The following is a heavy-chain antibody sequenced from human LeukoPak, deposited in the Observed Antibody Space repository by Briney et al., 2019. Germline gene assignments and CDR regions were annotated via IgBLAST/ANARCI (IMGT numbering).Heavy chain of an antibody. CDR3: ARDQNYYDSSGYYYDDWFDP. V-gene: IGHV1-69*04. D-gene: IGHD3-22*01. CDR1: GGTFSSYA. J-gene: IGHJ5*02. CDR2: IIPILGIA. Sequence: GASVKVSCKASGGTFSSYAISWVRQAPGQGLEWMGRIIPILGIANYAQKFQGRVTTTADKSTSTAYMELSSLRSEDTAVYYCARDQNYYDSSGYYYDDWFDPWGQGTLVTVSS.